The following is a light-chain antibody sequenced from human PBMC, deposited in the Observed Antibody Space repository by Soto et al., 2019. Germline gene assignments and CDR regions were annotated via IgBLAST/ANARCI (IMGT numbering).Light chain of an antibody. CDR1: QSLSSN. CDR2: GAS. CDR3: QQYSDWPLT. V-gene: IGKV3-15*01. J-gene: IGKJ4*01. Sequence: EIVMTQSPATLSVSPGERTTPSRRASQSLSSNLAWYQQCPGQAPRLLIYGASTRATGIPARFSGSGSGTEFTLTISSLQSEDFAIYFCQQYSDWPLTFGGGTKVDIK.